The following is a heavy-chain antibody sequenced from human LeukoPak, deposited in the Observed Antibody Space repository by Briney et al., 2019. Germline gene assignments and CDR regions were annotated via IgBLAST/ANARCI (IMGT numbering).Heavy chain of an antibody. Sequence: PGGSLRLSCAASGFTFSSYSMNWVRQAPGKGLEWVSPISSSSSYIYYADSVKGRFTISRDNAKNSLYLQMNSLRAEDTAVYYCAKTRDGDAFDIWGQGTMVTVSS. D-gene: IGHD5-24*01. V-gene: IGHV3-21*01. J-gene: IGHJ3*02. CDR2: ISSSSSYI. CDR3: AKTRDGDAFDI. CDR1: GFTFSSYS.